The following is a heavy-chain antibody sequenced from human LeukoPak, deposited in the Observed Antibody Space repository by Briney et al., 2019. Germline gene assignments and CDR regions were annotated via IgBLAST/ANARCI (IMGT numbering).Heavy chain of an antibody. V-gene: IGHV3-53*01. CDR2: IYSGGST. CDR1: GFSVSDYH. D-gene: IGHD4-17*01. J-gene: IGHJ4*02. CDR3: ARDPSYGDSTRFDF. Sequence: PGGSVRLSCAASGFSVSDYHMNWVRQAPGKGLEWVSVIYSGGSTDYADSVKGRFTISRDNSENTVYIEVNTLRAEDTAVYYCARDPSYGDSTRFDFWGQGGLVTISS.